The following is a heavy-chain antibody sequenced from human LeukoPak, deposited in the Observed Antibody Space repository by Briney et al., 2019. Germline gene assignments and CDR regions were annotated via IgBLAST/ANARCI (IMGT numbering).Heavy chain of an antibody. D-gene: IGHD4-17*01. CDR2: ISSGSSAI. V-gene: IGHV3-21*01. CDR1: GFTFSNYN. CDR3: ARGHTAVTRHFDF. J-gene: IGHJ4*02. Sequence: PGGSLRLSCAASGFTFSNYNMNWVRQAPGKGLEWVSIISSGSSAIFSADALEGRFTISRDDAKNLLYLDMNSLRAEDTAVYYCARGHTAVTRHFDFWGQGTLVTVSS.